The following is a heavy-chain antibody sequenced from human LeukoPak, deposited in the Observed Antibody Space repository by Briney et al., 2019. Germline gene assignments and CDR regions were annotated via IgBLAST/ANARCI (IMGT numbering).Heavy chain of an antibody. V-gene: IGHV4-34*01. J-gene: IGHJ4*02. Sequence: SETLSLTCVVYGGSFSGYYWSWIRQPPGKGLEWIGEINHSGSTNYNPSLKSRVTISLDTFKNQFSLRLTSVTAADTAVYYCARQTGSGLFILPGGQGTLVTVSS. CDR3: ARQTGSGLFILP. CDR2: INHSGST. D-gene: IGHD3/OR15-3a*01. CDR1: GGSFSGYY.